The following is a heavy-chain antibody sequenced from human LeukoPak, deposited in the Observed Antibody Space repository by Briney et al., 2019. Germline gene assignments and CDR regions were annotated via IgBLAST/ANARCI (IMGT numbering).Heavy chain of an antibody. V-gene: IGHV3-74*01. CDR1: GFTFSGYW. CDR2: INNDGSST. Sequence: PGGSLRLSCAASGFTFSGYWMHWVRQAPGKGLVWVSRINNDGSSTNYADSVKGRFTISRDNSKNTLFLQMNSLRAEDTAVYYCAKLPTYYYDSSGYYRYFDYWGQGTLVTVSS. J-gene: IGHJ4*02. CDR3: AKLPTYYYDSSGYYRYFDY. D-gene: IGHD3-22*01.